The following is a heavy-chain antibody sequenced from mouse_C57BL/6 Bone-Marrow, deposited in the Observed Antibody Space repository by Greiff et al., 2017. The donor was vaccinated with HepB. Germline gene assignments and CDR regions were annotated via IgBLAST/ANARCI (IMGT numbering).Heavy chain of an antibody. CDR2: IRSKSNNYAT. D-gene: IGHD2-3*01. CDR1: GFSFNTYA. Sequence: EVQLVESGGGLVQPKGSLKLSCAASGFSFNTYAMNWVRQAPGKGLEWVARIRSKSNNYATYYADSVKDRFTISRDDSESMLYLQMNNLKTEDTAMYYCVRPSVDGYYLSGAMDYWGQGTSVTVSS. CDR3: VRPSVDGYYLSGAMDY. V-gene: IGHV10-1*01. J-gene: IGHJ4*01.